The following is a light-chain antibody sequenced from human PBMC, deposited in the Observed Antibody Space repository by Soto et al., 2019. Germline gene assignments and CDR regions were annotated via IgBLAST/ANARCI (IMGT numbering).Light chain of an antibody. CDR2: GAS. CDR3: QQYNNWPPWT. CDR1: QSVSTN. V-gene: IGKV3-15*01. Sequence: EILMTQSPATLSVSPGERATLACRASQSVSTNLALYQQKPGQTPRLLIYGASTRASGIPASFSGSGSGTEFTLTIRSLQSEDFAVYYCQQYNNWPPWTFGQGTQVEIK. J-gene: IGKJ1*01.